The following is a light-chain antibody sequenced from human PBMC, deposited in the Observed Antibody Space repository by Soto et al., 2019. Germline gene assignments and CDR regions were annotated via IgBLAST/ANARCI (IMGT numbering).Light chain of an antibody. CDR3: QQYRMSPNT. V-gene: IGKV3-11*01. Sequence: DSVLTQSPATLSLSPGERALLSCRASQSLGSSLAWYQQKPGQAPRLLIYDASNRGTGIPARFSGSGSGTDFSLTIRGLKPEDFAVYYCQQYRMSPNTFGQGTRLEIK. CDR2: DAS. J-gene: IGKJ5*01. CDR1: QSLGSS.